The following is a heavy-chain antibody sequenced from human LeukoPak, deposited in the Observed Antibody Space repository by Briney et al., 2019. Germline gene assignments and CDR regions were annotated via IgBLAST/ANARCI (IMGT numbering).Heavy chain of an antibody. V-gene: IGHV1-69*13. J-gene: IGHJ4*02. D-gene: IGHD3-22*01. CDR3: ARWSDYYDSSGFVGSGSFDY. CDR2: IIPIFGTA. CDR1: GATFSSYA. Sequence: SVNLSCNASGATFSSYAISWVRQAPGPGLEWMGGIIPIFGTANYAEKFQVRVTITADESTSTAYMELRSLRSEDTAVYYCARWSDYYDSSGFVGSGSFDYWGQGTLVTVSS.